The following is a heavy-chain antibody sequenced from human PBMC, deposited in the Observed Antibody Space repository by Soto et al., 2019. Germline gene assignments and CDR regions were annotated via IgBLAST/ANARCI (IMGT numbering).Heavy chain of an antibody. CDR3: ATHSISVAGQDALDI. CDR1: GGTFSSYT. J-gene: IGHJ3*02. CDR2: IIPILGIA. D-gene: IGHD6-19*01. Sequence: QVQLVQSGAEVKKPGSSVKVSCKASGGTFSSYTISWVRQAPGQGLEWMGRIIPILGIAKYAQKFQGRVTITADKSTSSAYMELSSLRSEDTAVYYCATHSISVAGQDALDIWGQGTMVTVSS. V-gene: IGHV1-69*02.